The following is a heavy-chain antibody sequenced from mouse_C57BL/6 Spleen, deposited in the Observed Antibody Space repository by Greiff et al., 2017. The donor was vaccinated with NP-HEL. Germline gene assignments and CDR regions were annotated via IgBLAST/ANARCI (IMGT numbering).Heavy chain of an antibody. CDR2: IYPRSGNT. J-gene: IGHJ4*01. V-gene: IGHV1-81*01. D-gene: IGHD1-1*01. CDR3: AIYYYGSSLYAMDY. CDR1: GYTFTSYG. Sequence: QVQLQQSGAELARPGASVKLSCKASGYTFTSYGISWVKQRTGQGLEWIGEIYPRSGNTYYNEKFKGKATLTADKSSSTAYMELRSLTSEDSAVYFCAIYYYGSSLYAMDYWGQGTSVTVSS.